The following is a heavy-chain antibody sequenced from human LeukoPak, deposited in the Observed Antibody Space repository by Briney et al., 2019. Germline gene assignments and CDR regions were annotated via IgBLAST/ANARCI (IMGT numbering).Heavy chain of an antibody. D-gene: IGHD6-19*01. J-gene: IGHJ5*02. CDR3: AKLSNIAVAGPPNNWFDP. CDR1: GFTFSSYA. CDR2: ISGSGGST. V-gene: IGHV3-23*01. Sequence: GGSLRLSCAASGFTFSSYAMSWVRQAPGKGLEGVSGISGSGGSTYYADSVKGRFTISRDNSKNTLYLQMNSLRAEDTAVYYCAKLSNIAVAGPPNNWFDPWGQGTLVTVSS.